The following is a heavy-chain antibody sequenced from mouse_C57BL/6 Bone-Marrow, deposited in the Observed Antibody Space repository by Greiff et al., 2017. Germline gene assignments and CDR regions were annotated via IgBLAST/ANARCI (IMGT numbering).Heavy chain of an antibody. CDR1: GYTFTDYN. J-gene: IGHJ3*01. CDR3: AKGLLILAY. CDR2: INPNNGGT. Sequence: VQLQQSGPELVKPGASVKMSCTASGYTFTDYNMHWVKQSHGKSLEWIGYINPNNGGTSYNQKFKGKATLTVNKSSSTAYMELRSLTSEESAVYYCAKGLLILAYWGQGTLVTVSA. V-gene: IGHV1-22*01. D-gene: IGHD2-10*01.